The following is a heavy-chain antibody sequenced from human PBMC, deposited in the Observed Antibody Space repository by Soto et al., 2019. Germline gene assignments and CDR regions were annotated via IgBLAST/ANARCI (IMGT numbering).Heavy chain of an antibody. Sequence: EVQLVESGGGLVQXGGSLRLSCAASGFTLSSYWMHWVRQAPGKGRVWVSCIYTDGSSTRYADSVKGRFTISRDIAKNTLYLQMNSLRAEDTAVYYCTRCGYDYWFDSWGQGTLVTVSS. D-gene: IGHD5-12*01. CDR3: TRCGYDYWFDS. CDR1: GFTLSSYW. CDR2: IYTDGSST. J-gene: IGHJ5*01. V-gene: IGHV3-74*01.